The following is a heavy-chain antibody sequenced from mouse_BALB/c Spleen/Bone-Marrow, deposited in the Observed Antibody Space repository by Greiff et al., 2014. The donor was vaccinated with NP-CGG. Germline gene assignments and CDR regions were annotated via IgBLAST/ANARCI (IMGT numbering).Heavy chain of an antibody. Sequence: QVQLQQSGAELARPGASVKMSCKASGYTFTSYTMHWVKQRPGQGLEWIGYINPSSGYTNYNQKFKDKATLTADKSSSTAYMQLSSLTSGDSAVYYCARWANWDGFAYWGQGTLVTVSA. J-gene: IGHJ3*01. V-gene: IGHV1-4*01. CDR2: INPSSGYT. D-gene: IGHD4-1*02. CDR1: GYTFTSYT. CDR3: ARWANWDGFAY.